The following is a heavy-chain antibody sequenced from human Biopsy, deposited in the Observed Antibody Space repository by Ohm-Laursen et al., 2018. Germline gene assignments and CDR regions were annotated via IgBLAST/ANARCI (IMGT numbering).Heavy chain of an antibody. D-gene: IGHD4/OR15-4a*01. J-gene: IGHJ3*01. V-gene: IGHV4-34*01. CDR3: ARGPYGDNAGAFDV. CDR1: GGSFSGYD. Sequence: SETLSLTCAVDGGSFSGYDWTWIRQPPGKGLEWVGEFSHTGTTIYNPSLKSRLTISVDKSKSHFSLRLTSVTAADTATYFCARGPYGDNAGAFDVWGQGTVVTVSS. CDR2: FSHTGTT.